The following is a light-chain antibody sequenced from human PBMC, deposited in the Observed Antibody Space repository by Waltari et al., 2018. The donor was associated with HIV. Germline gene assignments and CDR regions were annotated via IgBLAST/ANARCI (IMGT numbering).Light chain of an antibody. Sequence: QSVLTQPPSVSGAPGQRVTISCTGGSSNIGADYDVPWYPQIPGTAPKLLISGNKNRPSGVPDRFSASKSGASASLAITGLQAEDEADYFCQSYDRSLSASVVFGGGTKLTVL. V-gene: IGLV1-40*01. CDR3: QSYDRSLSASVV. J-gene: IGLJ2*01. CDR2: GNK. CDR1: SSNIGADYD.